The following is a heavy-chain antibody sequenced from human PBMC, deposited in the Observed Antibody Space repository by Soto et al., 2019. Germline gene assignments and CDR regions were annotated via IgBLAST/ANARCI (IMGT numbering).Heavy chain of an antibody. V-gene: IGHV3-23*01. J-gene: IGHJ3*02. Sequence: GESLKISCAASGFSFSSYAMSWVRQAPGKGLEWVSAISGSGGSTYYADSVKGRFTISRDNSKNTLYLQMNSLTAEDTAVYYCASDLGATDAFDIWGQGTMVTVSS. CDR3: ASDLGATDAFDI. D-gene: IGHD3-16*01. CDR1: GFSFSSYA. CDR2: ISGSGGST.